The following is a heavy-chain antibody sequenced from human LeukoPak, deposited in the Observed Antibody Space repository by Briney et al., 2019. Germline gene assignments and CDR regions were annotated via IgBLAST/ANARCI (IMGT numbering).Heavy chain of an antibody. CDR1: VYTSTRFD. V-gene: IGHV1-8*01. CDR3: ARGGSGWTIDC. CDR2: MNPNSGNT. D-gene: IGHD6-19*01. J-gene: IGHJ4*02. Sequence: GASVTVSYTASVYTSTRFDINWVGQAPGQGLEWMGWMNPNSGNTGYAQKFQGTVTMTRNTSISTAYMELSSLRFEATAVFYCARGGSGWTIDCRGEGALVTVSS.